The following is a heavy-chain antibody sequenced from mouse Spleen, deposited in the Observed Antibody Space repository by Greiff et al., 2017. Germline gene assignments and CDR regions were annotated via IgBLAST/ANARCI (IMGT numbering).Heavy chain of an antibody. CDR1: GFTFSSYT. J-gene: IGHJ1*01. V-gene: IGHV5-6-4*01. CDR3: TRSPYGNYGYWYFDV. Sequence: EVQGVESGGGLVKPGGSLKLSCAASGFTFSSYTMSWVRQTPEKRLEWVATISSGGSYTYYPDSVKGRFTISRDNAKNTLYLQMSTLKSEDTAMYYCTRSPYGNYGYWYFDVWGAGTTVTVSS. CDR2: ISSGGSYT. D-gene: IGHD2-1*01.